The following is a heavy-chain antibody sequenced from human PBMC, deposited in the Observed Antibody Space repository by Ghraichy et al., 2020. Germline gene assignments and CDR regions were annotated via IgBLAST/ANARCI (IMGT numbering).Heavy chain of an antibody. CDR3: AREAWGRADY. V-gene: IGHV3-11*04. J-gene: IGHJ4*02. Sequence: GALRLSCAASGFTFSGHYMSWIRQAPGKGLEWVSYMTGSGSSIYYADSVKGRFTISRDNAKNSLYLQMNSLRAEDTAVYYCAREAWGRADYWGQGTLVTVSS. CDR1: GFTFSGHY. D-gene: IGHD3-16*01. CDR2: MTGSGSSI.